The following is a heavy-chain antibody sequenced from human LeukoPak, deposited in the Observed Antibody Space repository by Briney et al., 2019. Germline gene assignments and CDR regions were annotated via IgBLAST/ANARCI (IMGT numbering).Heavy chain of an antibody. CDR2: INPDSGDT. V-gene: IGHV1-2*02. CDR1: GYTFTDYY. CDR3: ARDRILTGSDAFDI. Sequence: ASVKVSCKASGYTFTDYYIQWVRQAPGQGLEWPGWINPDSGDTNYAQKFQGRVTMTRDTSISTAYMELRSLRSDDTAVYYCARDRILTGSDAFDIWGQETMVTVSS. J-gene: IGHJ3*02. D-gene: IGHD3-9*01.